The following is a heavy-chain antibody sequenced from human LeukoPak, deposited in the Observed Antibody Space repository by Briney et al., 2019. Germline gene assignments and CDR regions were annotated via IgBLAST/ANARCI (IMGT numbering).Heavy chain of an antibody. Sequence: PGGSLRLSCAASGFTFSSSGMHWVRQAPGMGLEYVSAISSNGGSTYYANSVKGRFTISRDNSRNTLYLHMGSLRAEDMAVYYCARRGSYYGDSMDYWGQGTLVTVSS. V-gene: IGHV3-64*01. CDR2: ISSNGGST. J-gene: IGHJ4*02. D-gene: IGHD1-26*01. CDR1: GFTFSSSG. CDR3: ARRGSYYGDSMDY.